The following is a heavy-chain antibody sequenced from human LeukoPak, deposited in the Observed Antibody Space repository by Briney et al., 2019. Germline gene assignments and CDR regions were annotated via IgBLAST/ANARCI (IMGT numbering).Heavy chain of an antibody. CDR1: GFTFSSYG. D-gene: IGHD3-10*01. Sequence: GGSLRLSCAASGFTFSSYGMSWVRQAPGKGLEWVSRISGRGGNVYYAGSVRGRFTISRDNSKNTLYLQMNSLRAEDTAVYYCAKDLQVDYYYGSGSYYDPWGQGTLVTVSS. CDR2: ISGRGGNV. J-gene: IGHJ5*02. CDR3: AKDLQVDYYYGSGSYYDP. V-gene: IGHV3-23*01.